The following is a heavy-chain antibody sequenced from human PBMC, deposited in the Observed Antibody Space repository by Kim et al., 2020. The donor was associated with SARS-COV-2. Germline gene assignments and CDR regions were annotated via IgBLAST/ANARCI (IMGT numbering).Heavy chain of an antibody. CDR1: GYTFTSYA. J-gene: IGHJ4*02. Sequence: ASVKVSCKASGYTFTSYAMHWVRQAPGQRLEWMGWINAGNGNTKYSQKFQGRVTITRDTSASTAYMELSSLRSEDTAVYYCARDEAKWELLQGIDYWGQGTLVTVSS. CDR2: INAGNGNT. D-gene: IGHD1-26*01. CDR3: ARDEAKWELLQGIDY. V-gene: IGHV1-3*01.